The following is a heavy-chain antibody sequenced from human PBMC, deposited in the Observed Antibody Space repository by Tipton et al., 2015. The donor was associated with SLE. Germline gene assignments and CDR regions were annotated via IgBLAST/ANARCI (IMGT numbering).Heavy chain of an antibody. CDR2: ISWNSGSI. CDR3: AKGPTAAYFDY. D-gene: IGHD4-17*01. V-gene: IGHV3-9*01. CDR1: GFTFDDYA. Sequence: SLRLSCAASGFTFDDYAMHWVRQAPGKGLEWVSGISWNSGSIGYADSVKGRFTISRDNAKNSLYLQMNSLRAEDTALYYCAKGPTAAYFDYWGQGTLVTVSS. J-gene: IGHJ4*02.